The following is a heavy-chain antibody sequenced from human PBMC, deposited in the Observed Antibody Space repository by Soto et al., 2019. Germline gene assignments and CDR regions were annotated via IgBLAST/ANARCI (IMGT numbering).Heavy chain of an antibody. CDR2: ISPYSGNT. D-gene: IGHD3-16*01. Sequence: QVQLVQSGDEVRKPGSSVKVSCKASGYIFVNYGIAWVRQAPGQGLEWMGWISPYSGNTHYASKVQGRLTMTTDTSTRPAYMDRGSLTSADTAVYYCAMLDNYVTPPPQDVWGPGTTVTVSS. J-gene: IGHJ6*02. CDR1: GYIFVNYG. V-gene: IGHV1-18*01. CDR3: AMLDNYVTPPPQDV.